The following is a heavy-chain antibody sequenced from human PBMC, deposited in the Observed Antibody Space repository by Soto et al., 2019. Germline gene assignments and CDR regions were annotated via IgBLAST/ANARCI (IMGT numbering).Heavy chain of an antibody. J-gene: IGHJ4*02. Sequence: QVQLVQSGTEVKKPGASVKVSCKASGYTFTSYGITWVRQAPGQGLEWMGWISAYNGNINYAQKFQGRVTMTTDTSPGTAYMELRSRRSDDTALYYCARDGGISPLWFDYWGQGTLVTVSS. CDR3: ARDGGISPLWFDY. CDR2: ISAYNGNI. CDR1: GYTFTSYG. D-gene: IGHD1-20*01. V-gene: IGHV1-18*01.